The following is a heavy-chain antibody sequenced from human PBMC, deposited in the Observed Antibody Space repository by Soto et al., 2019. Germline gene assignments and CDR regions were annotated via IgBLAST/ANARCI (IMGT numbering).Heavy chain of an antibody. CDR3: ARDPYSNIHYYFYAMDV. CDR1: GSSIGSGSYY. D-gene: IGHD4-4*01. Sequence: SETLSLTCAISGSSIGSGSYYWNWIRQPPGKGLEWIGYIYYSGSTSYNPSLKSRVTISIDTSKNQISLELRYVTAADAAVYFCARDPYSNIHYYFYAMDVWGQGTTVTVSS. V-gene: IGHV4-61*01. J-gene: IGHJ6*02. CDR2: IYYSGST.